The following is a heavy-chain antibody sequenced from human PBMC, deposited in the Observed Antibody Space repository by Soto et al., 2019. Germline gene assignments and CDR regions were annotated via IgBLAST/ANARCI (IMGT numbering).Heavy chain of an antibody. V-gene: IGHV1-69*14. D-gene: IGHD6-13*01. Sequence: QVQLVQSGAEVKKPGSSVKVSCKASGCTVSSHAVSWVRQAPGQGLEWLGGIIPNFGTVNYAQESQCSVTITADKSTSTADMELSSLRCDDSAIYYCASGQQLLGDFDYWGQGTLVTVSS. CDR1: GCTVSSHA. CDR3: ASGQQLLGDFDY. CDR2: IIPNFGTV. J-gene: IGHJ4*02.